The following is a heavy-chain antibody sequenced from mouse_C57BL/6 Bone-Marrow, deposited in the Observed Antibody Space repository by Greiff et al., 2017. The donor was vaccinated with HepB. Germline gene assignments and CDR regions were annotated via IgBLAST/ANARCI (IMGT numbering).Heavy chain of an antibody. CDR3: ARKGITTVVAKGFAY. V-gene: IGHV1-81*01. D-gene: IGHD1-1*01. J-gene: IGHJ3*01. Sequence: QVQLQQSGAELARPGASVKLSCKASGYTFTSYGISWVKQRTGQGLEWIGEIYPRSGNTYYNEKFKGKARLTADKSSSTAYMELRSLTSEDSAVYFCARKGITTVVAKGFAYWGQGTGVTVSA. CDR1: GYTFTSYG. CDR2: IYPRSGNT.